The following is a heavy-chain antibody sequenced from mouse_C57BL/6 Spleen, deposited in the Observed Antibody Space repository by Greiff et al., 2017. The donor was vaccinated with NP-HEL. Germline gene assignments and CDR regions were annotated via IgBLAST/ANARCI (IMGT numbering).Heavy chain of an antibody. Sequence: EVQLQQSGPELVKPGASVKISCKASGYTFTDYYMNWVKQSHGKSLEWIGDINPNNGGTSYNQKFKGKATLTVDKSSSTAYMELRSLTSEDSAVYYCASNYYGSSLYYFDYWGQGTTLTVSS. V-gene: IGHV1-26*01. CDR2: INPNNGGT. J-gene: IGHJ2*01. CDR3: ASNYYGSSLYYFDY. CDR1: GYTFTDYY. D-gene: IGHD1-1*01.